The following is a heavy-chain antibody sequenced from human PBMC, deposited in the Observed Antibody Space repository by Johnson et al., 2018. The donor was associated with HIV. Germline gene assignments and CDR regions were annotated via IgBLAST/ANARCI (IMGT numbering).Heavy chain of an antibody. J-gene: IGHJ3*02. CDR3: ARGRRIQLWLLADAFDI. Sequence: QVQLVESGGGVVQPGRSLRLSCAASGFTFSSYAMHWVRQAPGKGLEWVAVISYDGSNKYYADSVKGRFTISRDNSKNTLYLQMNSLRAEDTAVYYCARGRRIQLWLLADAFDIWGQGTMVIVSS. CDR2: ISYDGSNK. CDR1: GFTFSSYA. V-gene: IGHV3-30*04. D-gene: IGHD5-18*01.